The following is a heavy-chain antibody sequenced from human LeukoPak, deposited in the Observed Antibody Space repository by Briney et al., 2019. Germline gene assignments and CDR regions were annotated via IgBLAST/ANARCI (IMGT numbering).Heavy chain of an antibody. V-gene: IGHV3-30*04. J-gene: IGHJ4*02. D-gene: IGHD2-2*01. CDR1: GFTFSNHA. CDR2: ISFDESTN. Sequence: GGSLRLSCAASGFTFSNHAMHWVRQGPAKGLEGVALISFDESTNYYADSVKGRFTISRDNSKNTQYLQMNSLSPEYTAVYYCARGRTPYCRSTTCYARLDYWGQGTLVTVSS. CDR3: ARGRTPYCRSTTCYARLDY.